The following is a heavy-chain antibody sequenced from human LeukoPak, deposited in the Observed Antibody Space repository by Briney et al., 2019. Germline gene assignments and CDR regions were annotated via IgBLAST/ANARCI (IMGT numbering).Heavy chain of an antibody. CDR3: ARDVPHNWFDT. J-gene: IGHJ5*02. Sequence: GGSLRLSCAASGITFGNNWMHWVRQGPGKGLVWISRINSDGGGAIYADSVKGRFTVSRDNAKNTLYLQMNSLRAEDTAVYYRARDVPHNWFDTWGQGTLVTVSS. V-gene: IGHV3-74*01. CDR2: INSDGGGA. CDR1: GITFGNNW.